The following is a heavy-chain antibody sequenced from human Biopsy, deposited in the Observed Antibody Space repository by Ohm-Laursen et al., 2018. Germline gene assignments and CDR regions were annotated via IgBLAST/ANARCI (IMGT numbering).Heavy chain of an antibody. Sequence: GSSVKVSCKASGGAFTNYAINWVRQAPGHGLEWMGGIITVSETAGYAERFQCRVTIIADVTTTTAYMDLSGLRSEDTAVYYCVAYPSSGFFENNDDFAMDVWGQGTTVIVSS. J-gene: IGHJ6*02. D-gene: IGHD6-19*01. CDR2: IITVSETA. V-gene: IGHV1-69*01. CDR1: GGAFTNYA. CDR3: VAYPSSGFFENNDDFAMDV.